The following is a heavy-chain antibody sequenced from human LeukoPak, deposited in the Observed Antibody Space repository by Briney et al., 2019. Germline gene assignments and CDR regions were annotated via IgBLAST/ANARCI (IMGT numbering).Heavy chain of an antibody. J-gene: IGHJ4*02. V-gene: IGHV3-23*01. CDR1: GFTFSNYG. Sequence: PGGSLRLSCAASGFTFSNYGMTWVRQTPGKGLEWVSGIGSSGSVTYYADSVKGRFTISRDNSQNTVYLQMSSLRGEDTAVYYCGKLAGGITVTGLWHFDYWGQGTLVTVSS. D-gene: IGHD6-19*01. CDR2: IGSSGSVT. CDR3: GKLAGGITVTGLWHFDY.